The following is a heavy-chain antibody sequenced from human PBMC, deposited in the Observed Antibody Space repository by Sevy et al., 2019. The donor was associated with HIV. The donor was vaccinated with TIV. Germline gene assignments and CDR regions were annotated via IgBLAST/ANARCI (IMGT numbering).Heavy chain of an antibody. J-gene: IGHJ3*02. CDR1: GGSISSSSYY. D-gene: IGHD4-17*01. Sequence: SETLSLTCTVSGGSISSSSYYWGWIRQPPGKGLEWIGSIYYSGSTYYNPSLKSRVTISVDTSKNQFSLKLSSVTAADTAVYYCARQATVVRASFDIWSQGTMVTVSS. CDR3: ARQATVVRASFDI. CDR2: IYYSGST. V-gene: IGHV4-39*01.